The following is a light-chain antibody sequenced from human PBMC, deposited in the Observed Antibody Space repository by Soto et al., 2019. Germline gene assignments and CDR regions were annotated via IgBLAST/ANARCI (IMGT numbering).Light chain of an antibody. CDR1: QSLVHRDGNSY. Sequence: DIVMTQAPLSSPVTLGQPASISCRSSQSLVHRDGNSYLSWLQQMPGQPPRLLIYKTSIRFSGVPDRFSSSGAGTDFTLKINRVEAEDVAIYYCMQITQSPYTFGQGTKLEIK. J-gene: IGKJ2*01. V-gene: IGKV2-24*01. CDR3: MQITQSPYT. CDR2: KTS.